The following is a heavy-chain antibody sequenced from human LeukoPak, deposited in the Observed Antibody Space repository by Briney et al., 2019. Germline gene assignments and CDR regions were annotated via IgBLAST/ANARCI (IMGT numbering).Heavy chain of an antibody. CDR2: ISVYNGNT. D-gene: IGHD3-16*02. Sequence: ASVKVSCKASGYTFTSYCINWVRQAPGQGLEWMGWISVYNGNTNYAQKLQGRVTMTTDTSTSTAYMELRSLRSDDTAVYYCARDSGVWGSYRYYDYWGQGTLVTVSS. CDR3: ARDSGVWGSYRYYDY. V-gene: IGHV1-18*01. J-gene: IGHJ4*02. CDR1: GYTFTSYC.